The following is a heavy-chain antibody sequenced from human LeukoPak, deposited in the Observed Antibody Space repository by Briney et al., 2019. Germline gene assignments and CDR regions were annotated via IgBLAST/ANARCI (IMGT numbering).Heavy chain of an antibody. J-gene: IGHJ4*02. CDR3: TSPTAMVID. V-gene: IGHV3-73*01. CDR1: GFTFSGSA. Sequence: GGSLRLSCAASGFTFSGSAMHWVRQASGKGLEWVGRIRSKANSYATAYAAAVKGTFTISRDDSKNTAYLQMNSLKTEDTAVYYCTSPTAMVIDWGQGTLVTVSS. D-gene: IGHD5-18*01. CDR2: IRSKANSYAT.